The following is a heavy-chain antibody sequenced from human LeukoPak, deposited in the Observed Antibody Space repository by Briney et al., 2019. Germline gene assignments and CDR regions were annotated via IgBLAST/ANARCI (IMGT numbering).Heavy chain of an antibody. Sequence: SVKVSCKASGGTFSSYAISWVRQAPGQGLEWMGGIIPIFGTANYAQKFQGRVTITADESTSTAYMELSSLRSEDTAVYYCARVAGGMVVGAFDIWGQGTMVTVSS. CDR2: IIPIFGTA. D-gene: IGHD2-21*01. J-gene: IGHJ3*02. V-gene: IGHV1-69*13. CDR1: GGTFSSYA. CDR3: ARVAGGMVVGAFDI.